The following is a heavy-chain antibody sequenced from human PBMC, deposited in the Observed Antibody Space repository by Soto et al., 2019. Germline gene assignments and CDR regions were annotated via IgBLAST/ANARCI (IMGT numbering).Heavy chain of an antibody. CDR2: IVVGSGNT. CDR3: AAPGAGNSYGWILDY. J-gene: IGHJ4*02. CDR1: GFTFTSSA. D-gene: IGHD5-18*01. V-gene: IGHV1-58*01. Sequence: ASVKVSCKASGFTFTSSAVQWVRQARGQRLEWIGWIVVGSGNTNYAQKFQERVTITRDMSTSTAYMELSSLRPEDTAVYYCAAPGAGNSYGWILDYGGKGTLVTVPS.